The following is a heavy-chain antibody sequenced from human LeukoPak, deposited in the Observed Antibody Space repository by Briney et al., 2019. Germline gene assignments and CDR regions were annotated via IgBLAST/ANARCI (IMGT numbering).Heavy chain of an antibody. CDR3: ARDPTVGTIFGVVTSYYMDV. V-gene: IGHV4-34*01. Sequence: PSETLSLTCAVYGGSFSGYYWSWIRQPPGKGLEWIGEINHSGSTNYNPSLKSRVTISVDTSKNQFSLKLSSVTAADTAVYYCARDPTVGTIFGVVTSYYMDVWGKGTTVTVSS. CDR2: INHSGST. J-gene: IGHJ6*03. D-gene: IGHD3-3*01. CDR1: GGSFSGYY.